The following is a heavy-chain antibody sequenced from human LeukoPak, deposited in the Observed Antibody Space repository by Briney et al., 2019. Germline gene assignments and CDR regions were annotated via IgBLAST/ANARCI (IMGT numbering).Heavy chain of an antibody. CDR3: ARGHSYSSSWYYGMDV. V-gene: IGHV4-59*01. J-gene: IGHJ6*02. Sequence: PSETLSLTCTVSGGSISGDHWNWIRQPPGKGLEWIGYIHYSGSTNYNPSLKSRVTISVDTSKNQFSLKLSSVTAADTAVYYCARGHSYSSSWYYGMDVWGQGTTVTVSS. D-gene: IGHD6-13*01. CDR2: IHYSGST. CDR1: GGSISGDH.